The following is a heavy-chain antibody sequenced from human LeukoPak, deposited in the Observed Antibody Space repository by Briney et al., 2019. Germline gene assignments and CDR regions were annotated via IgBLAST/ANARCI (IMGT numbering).Heavy chain of an antibody. J-gene: IGHJ4*02. V-gene: IGHV1-69*06. CDR2: IIPIFGTT. CDR3: ARDNDLRDPPHFDY. Sequence: GASVKVSCKASGYTFTSYGISWVRQAPGQGLEWMGGIIPIFGTTNYARKFRGRVTLTADKSTRTAYMELSSLRSEDTAVYYCARDNDLRDPPHFDYWGQGTLVTVSS. CDR1: GYTFTSYG. D-gene: IGHD3/OR15-3a*01.